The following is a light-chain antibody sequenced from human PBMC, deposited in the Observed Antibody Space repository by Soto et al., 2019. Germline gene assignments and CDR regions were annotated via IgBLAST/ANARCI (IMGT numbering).Light chain of an antibody. CDR1: QDISVY. CDR3: QKFNTAPRT. Sequence: DIQMTQSPSSLSASVGDRVTITCRASQDISVYLAWYQQKPGKVPKLLIYSASTLQSGVPSRFSGSGSGTDFTLAISCLHPEDVATYYCQKFNTAPRTFGQGTRLEAK. CDR2: SAS. J-gene: IGKJ5*01. V-gene: IGKV1-27*01.